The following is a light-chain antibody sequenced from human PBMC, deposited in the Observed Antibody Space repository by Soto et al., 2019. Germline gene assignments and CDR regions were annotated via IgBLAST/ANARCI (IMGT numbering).Light chain of an antibody. CDR3: QQDNDWPLT. J-gene: IGKJ4*01. Sequence: EIVMTQSPATLSVSPGEIDTLSCRASQSVRSNLAWYQQKPGQTPKLLIYVASTRATGIPARFSGSGSGNEFTLPISSLQSEDFAVYYCQQDNDWPLTFGGGTKVELK. CDR2: VAS. V-gene: IGKV3-15*01. CDR1: QSVRSN.